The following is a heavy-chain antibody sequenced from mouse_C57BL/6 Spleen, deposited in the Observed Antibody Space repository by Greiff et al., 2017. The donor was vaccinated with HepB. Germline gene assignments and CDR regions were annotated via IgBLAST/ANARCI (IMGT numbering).Heavy chain of an antibody. D-gene: IGHD1-1*01. CDR1: GFTFSSKG. CDR2: ISRGGSYT. V-gene: IGHV5-6*02. J-gene: IGHJ2*01. Sequence: EVKLVESGGDLVKPGGSLKLPCAASGFTFSSKGMFGVRRPPEKSPEGVATISRGGSYTYYPDSVKGRFTISRDNAKNTLYLQMSSLKSEDTAMYYCARRGGSSYFDYWGQGTTLTVSS. CDR3: ARRGGSSYFDY.